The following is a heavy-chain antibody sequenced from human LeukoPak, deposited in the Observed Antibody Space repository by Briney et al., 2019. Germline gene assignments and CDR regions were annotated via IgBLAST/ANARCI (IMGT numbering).Heavy chain of an antibody. D-gene: IGHD2-2*01. Sequence: SVTVSFTSSAGTFSSYAISWVRQPPGQGLEWMGRITPIFGTANYAQKFQGRVTITADKSTNTDYMELSSLRSEDTAVYYCARDGAGGYCSSTRCYVFDPWGQGTLVTVSS. V-gene: IGHV1-69*06. CDR1: AGTFSSYA. CDR3: ARDGAGGYCSSTRCYVFDP. CDR2: ITPIFGTA. J-gene: IGHJ5*02.